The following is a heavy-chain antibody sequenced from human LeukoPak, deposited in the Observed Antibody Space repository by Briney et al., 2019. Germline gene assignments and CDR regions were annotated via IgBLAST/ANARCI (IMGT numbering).Heavy chain of an antibody. D-gene: IGHD1-26*01. CDR2: IIPIFGTA. CDR3: ARDQRYSGSYWGYFDY. Sequence: SVKVSCKASGGTFSSYAISWVRQAPGQGLEWMGGIIPIFGTANYAQKFQGRVTITTDESTSTAYMELSSLRSEETAVYYCARDQRYSGSYWGYFDYWGQGTLVTVSS. J-gene: IGHJ4*02. CDR1: GGTFSSYA. V-gene: IGHV1-69*05.